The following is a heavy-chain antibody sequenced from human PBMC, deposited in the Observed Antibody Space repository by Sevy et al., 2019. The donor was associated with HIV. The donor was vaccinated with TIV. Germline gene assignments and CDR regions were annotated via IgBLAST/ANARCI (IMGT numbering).Heavy chain of an antibody. J-gene: IGHJ4*02. V-gene: IGHV4-39*01. D-gene: IGHD3-22*01. CDR3: ARHGYGVDNSACYAFDY. Sequence: SETLSLTCTVSGDSITTGSYYWGWIRQPPGKGLEWIGTIHYSGTTYYNPSVKSRVTMSVDTSKKQFSLKLGSVTAADTAVYWCARHGYGVDNSACYAFDYWGRGTQVTVSS. CDR2: IHYSGTT. CDR1: GDSITTGSYY.